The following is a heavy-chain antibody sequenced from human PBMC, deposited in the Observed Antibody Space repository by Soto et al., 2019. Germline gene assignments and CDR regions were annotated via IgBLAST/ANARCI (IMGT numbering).Heavy chain of an antibody. Sequence: PSETLSLTCTVSGDSISSSTSYWSWIRQPPGKGLEWIGNIYYSGCTYYNPSLKSRVTISVDRSKNQFSLKLSSVTAADTAVYYCAAGGGLPRYYWGQGTLVTVSS. CDR1: GDSISSSTSY. CDR2: IYYSGCT. CDR3: AAGGGLPRYY. J-gene: IGHJ4*02. V-gene: IGHV4-39*07. D-gene: IGHD5-12*01.